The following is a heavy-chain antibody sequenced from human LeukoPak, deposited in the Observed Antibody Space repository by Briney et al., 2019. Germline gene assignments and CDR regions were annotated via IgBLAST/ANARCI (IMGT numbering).Heavy chain of an antibody. Sequence: GGSLRLSCAASGFTFSSYGMHWVRQAPGKGLEWVAVIWYDGSNKYYADSVKGRFTISRDNSKNTLYLQMNSPRAEDTAVYYCARDSRYYDFWSGYQRPMDVWGQGTTVTVSS. CDR3: ARDSRYYDFWSGYQRPMDV. CDR2: IWYDGSNK. CDR1: GFTFSSYG. V-gene: IGHV3-33*01. D-gene: IGHD3-3*01. J-gene: IGHJ6*02.